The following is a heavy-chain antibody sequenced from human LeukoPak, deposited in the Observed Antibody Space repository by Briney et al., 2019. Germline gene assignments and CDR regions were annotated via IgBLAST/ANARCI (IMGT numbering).Heavy chain of an antibody. Sequence: GGSLRLSCAASGFALSSHWMTWVRQVPGRGPEWVANVNRDGSETYCLDSVKGRFTISKDNAKNSLYLQMNSLRAEDTALYHCARNNGMDVWGQGTTVIVSS. CDR1: GFALSSHW. J-gene: IGHJ6*02. CDR2: VNRDGSET. CDR3: ARNNGMDV. V-gene: IGHV3-7*03.